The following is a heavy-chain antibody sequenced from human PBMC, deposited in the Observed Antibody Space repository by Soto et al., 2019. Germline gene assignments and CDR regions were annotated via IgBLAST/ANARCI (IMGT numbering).Heavy chain of an antibody. CDR3: ARYAPGYSGSYHFDY. Sequence: SETLSLTCTVSGGSISSYYWSWIRQPPGKGLEWIGYIYYSGSTNYNPSLKSRVTISVDTSKNQFSLKLSSVTAADTAVYYCARYAPGYSGSYHFDYWGQGTLVTVSS. CDR2: IYYSGST. J-gene: IGHJ4*02. CDR1: GGSISSYY. V-gene: IGHV4-59*01. D-gene: IGHD1-26*01.